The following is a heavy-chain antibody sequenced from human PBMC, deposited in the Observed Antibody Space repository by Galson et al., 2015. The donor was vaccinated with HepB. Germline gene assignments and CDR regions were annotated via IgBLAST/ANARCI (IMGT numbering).Heavy chain of an antibody. D-gene: IGHD3-9*01. J-gene: IGHJ4*02. CDR2: INAGNGNT. Sequence: SVKVSCKASGYTFSNYAIHWVRQAPGQGLEWMGWINAGNGNTKYSQKFQGRVTITRDTSASTAYMEVSSLTSEDTAVYYCARDGGHFDWLMYYFDYWGQGTLVTVSS. CDR1: GYTFSNYA. V-gene: IGHV1-3*01. CDR3: ARDGGHFDWLMYYFDY.